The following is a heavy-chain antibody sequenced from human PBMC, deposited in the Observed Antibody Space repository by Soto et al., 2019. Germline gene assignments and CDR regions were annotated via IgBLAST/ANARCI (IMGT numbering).Heavy chain of an antibody. CDR1: GSTFSSYA. CDR3: AREGSPRDYYYGMDV. D-gene: IGHD6-13*01. Sequence: QVQLVQSGAEVKKPGSSVKVSCKASGSTFSSYAISWVRQAPGQVLEWMGGIIPIFGTANYAQKFQGIVTITADKSTSTAYMELSSLRSEDTAVYYCAREGSPRDYYYGMDVWGQGTTVTVSS. V-gene: IGHV1-69*06. J-gene: IGHJ6*02. CDR2: IIPIFGTA.